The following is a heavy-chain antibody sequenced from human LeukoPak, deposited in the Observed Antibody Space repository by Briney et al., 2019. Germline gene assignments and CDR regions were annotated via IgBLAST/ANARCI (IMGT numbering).Heavy chain of an antibody. V-gene: IGHV4-61*01. CDR3: AREGGRTAAGTVDY. J-gene: IGHJ4*02. D-gene: IGHD6-13*01. Sequence: SETLSLTCTVSGGSVSSGSYYWSWIRQPPGKGLEWIGYIYYSGSTNYNPSLKSRVTIPVDTSKNQFSLKLSSVTAADTAVYYCAREGGRTAAGTVDYWGQGTLVTVSS. CDR1: GGSVSSGSYY. CDR2: IYYSGST.